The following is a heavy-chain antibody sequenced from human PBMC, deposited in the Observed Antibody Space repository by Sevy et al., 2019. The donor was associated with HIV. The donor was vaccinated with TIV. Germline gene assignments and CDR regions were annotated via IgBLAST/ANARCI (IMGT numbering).Heavy chain of an antibody. CDR1: GFSFSTYS. CDR2: ISGRGTST. D-gene: IGHD3-3*01. J-gene: IGHJ4*02. V-gene: IGHV3-23*01. CDR3: GKVSIFGVGGFYDY. Sequence: GGSLRLSCAASGFSFSTYSMTWVRQAPGKGLEWVSGISGRGTSTYYTDSGKGRFTISRDNSMNTVYLQMNNLRAEDTAVYYCGKVSIFGVGGFYDYWGQGTLVTVSS.